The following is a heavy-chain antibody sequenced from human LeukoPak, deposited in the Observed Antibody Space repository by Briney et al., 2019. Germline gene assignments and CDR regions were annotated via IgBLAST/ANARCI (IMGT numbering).Heavy chain of an antibody. D-gene: IGHD2-2*03. CDR3: ARDGSEDAFDM. CDR2: MNPKSGGT. Sequence: ASANLPRQASGYIFTGEYVQWVRQAPGQGLEWMGWMNPKSGGTNYAQKVEDRVHMNSDTSISTAYMELSRLRFDDTAVYYCARDGSEDAFDMGGQGTMVTVSS. V-gene: IGHV1-2*02. J-gene: IGHJ3*02. CDR1: GYIFTGEY.